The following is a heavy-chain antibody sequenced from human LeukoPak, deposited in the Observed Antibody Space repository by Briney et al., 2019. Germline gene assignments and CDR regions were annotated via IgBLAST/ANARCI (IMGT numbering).Heavy chain of an antibody. V-gene: IGHV4-59*01. CDR3: ARDSPGSRIIDY. CDR2: IYYSGGT. CDR1: GGSISSYY. Sequence: SETLSLTCTVSGGSISSYYWSWIRQPPGKGLGWIGYIYYSGGTNYNPSLNSRVTISVDTSKNQFSLKLSSVTAADTAVYYCARDSPGSRIIDYWGQGTLVTVSS. D-gene: IGHD2/OR15-2a*01. J-gene: IGHJ4*02.